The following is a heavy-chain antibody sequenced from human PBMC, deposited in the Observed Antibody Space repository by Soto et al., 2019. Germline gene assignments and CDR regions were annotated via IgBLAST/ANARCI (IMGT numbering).Heavy chain of an antibody. Sequence: GGSLRLSCVASGFTFDDYAMHWVRQAPGKGLEWVSLISWDGGSTYYADSVKGRFTISRDNSKNSLYLQMNSLRAEDTALYFCAKDLSITIFGVVTPGWGMDVWGQGPTVTVSS. CDR1: GFTFDDYA. CDR2: ISWDGGST. J-gene: IGHJ6*02. D-gene: IGHD3-3*01. CDR3: AKDLSITIFGVVTPGWGMDV. V-gene: IGHV3-43D*04.